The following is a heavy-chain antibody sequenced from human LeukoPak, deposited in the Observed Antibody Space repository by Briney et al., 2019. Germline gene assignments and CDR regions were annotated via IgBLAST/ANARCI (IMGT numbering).Heavy chain of an antibody. D-gene: IGHD2-21*02. V-gene: IGHV3-23*01. Sequence: TGGSLRLSCAASGFTFSSYAMSWVRQAPGKGLEWVSAISGSGGSTYYADSVKGRFTISRDNSKNTLYLQMNSLRAEDTAVYYCAKAQRHIVVVTAIGYWGQGTLVTVSS. CDR3: AKAQRHIVVVTAIGY. J-gene: IGHJ4*02. CDR2: ISGSGGST. CDR1: GFTFSSYA.